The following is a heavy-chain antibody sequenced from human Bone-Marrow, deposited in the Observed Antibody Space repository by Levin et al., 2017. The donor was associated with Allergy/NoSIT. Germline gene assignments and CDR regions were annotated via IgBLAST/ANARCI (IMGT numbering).Heavy chain of an antibody. CDR2: IHVTGIT. Sequence: SETLSLTCTVSSGSINSYYWSWIRQPAGEGLEWIGRIHVTGITDYNPSLKSRVTLSVDTSNNQFSLRLSSVTAADTGVYYCARDPRQRTGGYGSDVWGQGTTVVVSS. CDR3: ARDPRQRTGGYGSDV. J-gene: IGHJ6*02. CDR1: SGSINSYY. V-gene: IGHV4-4*07. D-gene: IGHD1-1*01.